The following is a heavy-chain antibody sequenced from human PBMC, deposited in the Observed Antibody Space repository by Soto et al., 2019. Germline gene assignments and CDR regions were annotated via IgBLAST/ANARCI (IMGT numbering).Heavy chain of an antibody. CDR3: ASTIRRVYSSGEIDY. J-gene: IGHJ4*02. D-gene: IGHD6-25*01. CDR1: GGSINNNTYY. CDR2: LYYSGST. Sequence: QLQLQESGPGLVKPSETLSLTCSVSGGSINNNTYYWGWIRQPPGKGLEWIGSLYYSGSTFYKPSRPSRVTISVDSSKTQLFLRLTSVTAADTALYYCASTIRRVYSSGEIDYWGQGTLVTVSS. V-gene: IGHV4-39*01.